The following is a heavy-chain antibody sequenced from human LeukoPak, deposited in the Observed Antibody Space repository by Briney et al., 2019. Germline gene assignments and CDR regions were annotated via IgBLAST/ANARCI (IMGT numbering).Heavy chain of an antibody. V-gene: IGHV3-74*03. CDR1: GFTFRGYW. CDR3: ARDQYYQLLL. CDR2: INGDGSSA. J-gene: IGHJ4*02. Sequence: SGGSLRLSCAGCGFTFRGYWIHWVRQVPGKGLVWVSRINGDGSSATYADSVKGRFTISRDDAKNTVYLQMNNLRAEDTAVYYCARDQYYQLLLWGQGSLVTVSP. D-gene: IGHD2-2*01.